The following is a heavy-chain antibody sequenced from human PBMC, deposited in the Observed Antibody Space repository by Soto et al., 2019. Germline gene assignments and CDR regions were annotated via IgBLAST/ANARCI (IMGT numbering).Heavy chain of an antibody. J-gene: IGHJ3*02. CDR3: ARRGVDWNDDTDAFDI. V-gene: IGHV3-66*01. Sequence: GGSLRLSCAASGFTVSSNYMSWVRQAPGKGLEWVSVIYSGGSTYYADSVKGRLTISRDNSKNTLYLQMNSLRAEDTAVYYCARRGVDWNDDTDAFDIWGQGTMVTVS. D-gene: IGHD1-1*01. CDR1: GFTVSSNY. CDR2: IYSGGST.